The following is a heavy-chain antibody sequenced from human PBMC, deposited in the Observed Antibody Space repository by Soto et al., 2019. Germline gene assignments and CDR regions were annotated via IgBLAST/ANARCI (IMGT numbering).Heavy chain of an antibody. V-gene: IGHV1-8*01. CDR1: GYTFTSYD. Sequence: QVQLVQSGAEVKKPGASVKVSCKASGYTFTSYDINWVRQATGQGLEWMGWMNPNSGNTGYAQKFQGRVTMTRNTSISTAYMELSSLRSEDTAVYYCAKNPGYYYDSTGYHFDYWGQGTLVTVSS. CDR3: AKNPGYYYDSTGYHFDY. D-gene: IGHD3-22*01. J-gene: IGHJ4*02. CDR2: MNPNSGNT.